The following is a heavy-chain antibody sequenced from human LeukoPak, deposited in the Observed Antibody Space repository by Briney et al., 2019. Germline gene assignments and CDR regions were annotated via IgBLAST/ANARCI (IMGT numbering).Heavy chain of an antibody. CDR2: ISAYNGNT. CDR1: GYTFTSYG. CDR3: AIDPMVRGVISNGGFDY. V-gene: IGHV1-18*01. Sequence: GASVKVSCKASGYTFTSYGISWVRQAPGQGLEWMGWISAYNGNTNYAQKLQGRVTMTTDTSTSTAYMELRSLRSDDTAVYYCAIDPMVRGVISNGGFDYWGQGTLVTVSS. D-gene: IGHD3-10*01. J-gene: IGHJ4*02.